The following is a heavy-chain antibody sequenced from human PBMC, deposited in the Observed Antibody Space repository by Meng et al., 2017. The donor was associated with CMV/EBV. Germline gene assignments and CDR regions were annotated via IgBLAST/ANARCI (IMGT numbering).Heavy chain of an antibody. D-gene: IGHD3-10*01. CDR2: INPDGGKT. CDR1: GYTFTSYY. V-gene: IGHV1-46*01. Sequence: ASVKVSCKASGYTFTSYYVHWVRQAPGQGLEWMGIINPDGGKTTYAQKIQGRVAMTRDTSTSTVYMDLSSLRPEDTAVHYCARDPYGAGSSALDHWGQGTLVTVSS. J-gene: IGHJ4*02. CDR3: ARDPYGAGSSALDH.